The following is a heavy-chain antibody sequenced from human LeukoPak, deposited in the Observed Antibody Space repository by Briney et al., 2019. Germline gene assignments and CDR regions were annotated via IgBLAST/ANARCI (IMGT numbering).Heavy chain of an antibody. Sequence: PGGSLRLSCAASGFTFSSYWMHWVRQAPGKGLVWVSAISGSGGSTYYADSVKGRFTISRDNSKNTLYLQMNSLRAEDTAVYYCARRAGAYSHPYDYWGQGTLVTVSS. CDR1: GFTFSSYW. CDR2: ISGSGGST. D-gene: IGHD4/OR15-4a*01. V-gene: IGHV3-23*01. J-gene: IGHJ4*02. CDR3: ARRAGAYSHPYDY.